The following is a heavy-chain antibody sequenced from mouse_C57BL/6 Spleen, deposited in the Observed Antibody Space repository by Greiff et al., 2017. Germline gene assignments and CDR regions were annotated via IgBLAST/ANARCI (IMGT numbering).Heavy chain of an antibody. CDR2: ISSGGSYT. Sequence: EVKLVESGGDLVKPGGSLKLSCAASGFTFSSYGMSWVRQTPDKRLEWVATISSGGSYTSYPDSVKGRFTISRDNAKNTLYLQMSSLKSEDTAMYYCARHEDHYYAMDYWGQGTSVTVSS. CDR3: ARHEDHYYAMDY. CDR1: GFTFSSYG. V-gene: IGHV5-6*01. J-gene: IGHJ4*01.